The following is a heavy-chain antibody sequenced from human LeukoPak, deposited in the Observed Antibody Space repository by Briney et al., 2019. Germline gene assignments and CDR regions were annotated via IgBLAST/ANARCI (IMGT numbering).Heavy chain of an antibody. CDR3: AKDFRYNQYYFDY. V-gene: IGHV3-23*01. D-gene: IGHD1-14*01. J-gene: IGHJ4*02. CDR1: GFTFSSYA. Sequence: GGSLRLACAASGFTFSSYAMSWVRQAPGKGLEWVSAISGSGGSTYYADSVKGRFTISRDNSKNTLYLQMNSLRAEDTAVYYCAKDFRYNQYYFDYWGQGTLVTVSS. CDR2: ISGSGGST.